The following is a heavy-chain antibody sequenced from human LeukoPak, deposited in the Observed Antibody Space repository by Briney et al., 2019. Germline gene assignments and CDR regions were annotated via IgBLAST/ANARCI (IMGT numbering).Heavy chain of an antibody. CDR2: IWYDGNNE. CDR1: GFTFSRFG. Sequence: GRSLRLSCAASGFTFSRFGMHWVRQAPGKGLEWVAVIWYDGNNEYNLDSVKGRFSISRDNSKNTLHLQMNSLRAEDTAVYYCARDPSTSWPYYFDYWGQGTLVTVPS. J-gene: IGHJ4*02. V-gene: IGHV3-33*01. CDR3: ARDPSTSWPYYFDY. D-gene: IGHD6-13*01.